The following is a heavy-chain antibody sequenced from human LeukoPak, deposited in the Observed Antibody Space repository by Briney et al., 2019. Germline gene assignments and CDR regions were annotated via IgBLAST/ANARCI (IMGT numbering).Heavy chain of an antibody. CDR2: ISYDGSNK. J-gene: IGHJ4*02. Sequence: GGSLRLSCAASGFTFSSYGMHWVRQAPGKGLEWVAVISYDGSNKYYADSVKGRFTISRDNSKNTLYLQMNSLRAEDTAVYYCAKVLTPFSSIPVAGTLDYWGQGTLVTVSS. CDR3: AKVLTPFSSIPVAGTLDY. CDR1: GFTFSSYG. D-gene: IGHD6-19*01. V-gene: IGHV3-30*18.